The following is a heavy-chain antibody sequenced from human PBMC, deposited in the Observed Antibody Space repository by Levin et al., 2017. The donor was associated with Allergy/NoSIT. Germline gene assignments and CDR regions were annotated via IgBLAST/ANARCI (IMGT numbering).Heavy chain of an antibody. J-gene: IGHJ5*02. CDR2: IYYSGTT. V-gene: IGHV4-59*01. CDR3: GRAHTWRHYLGRFDP. D-gene: IGHD7-27*01. CDR1: GDSISNYF. Sequence: SCTVSGDSISNYFWSWIRQPPGKGLEWIGYIYYSGTTNYNPSLKSRVSISADTSKNQLSLILSSVIAADTAVYYCGRAHTWRHYLGRFDPWGQGILVTVSS.